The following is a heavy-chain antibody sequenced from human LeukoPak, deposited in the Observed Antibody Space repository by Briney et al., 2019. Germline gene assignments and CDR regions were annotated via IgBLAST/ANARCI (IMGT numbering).Heavy chain of an antibody. CDR2: IDPSDSYT. Sequence: GESLKISCKGSGYSFTSYWISWVRQMPGKGLEWMGRIDPSDSYTNYSPSFQGHVTISADKSISTAYLQWSSLKASDTAMYYCARGEGLVVAATWRFDPWGQGTLVTVSS. CDR1: GYSFTSYW. V-gene: IGHV5-10-1*01. J-gene: IGHJ5*02. CDR3: ARGEGLVVAATWRFDP. D-gene: IGHD2-15*01.